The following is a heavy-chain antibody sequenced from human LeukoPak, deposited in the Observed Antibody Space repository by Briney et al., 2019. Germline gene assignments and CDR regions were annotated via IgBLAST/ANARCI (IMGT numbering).Heavy chain of an antibody. V-gene: IGHV1-69-2*01. CDR1: GYTFTDYY. D-gene: IGHD1-26*01. Sequence: ASVKVSCKVSGYTFTDYYMHWVQQAPGKGLEWMGLVDPEDGETIYAEKFQGRVTITADTSTDTAYMELSSLRSEDTAVCYCALRLEVVRELLDPYFDYWGQGTLVTVSS. CDR3: ALRLEVVRELLDPYFDY. J-gene: IGHJ4*02. CDR2: VDPEDGET.